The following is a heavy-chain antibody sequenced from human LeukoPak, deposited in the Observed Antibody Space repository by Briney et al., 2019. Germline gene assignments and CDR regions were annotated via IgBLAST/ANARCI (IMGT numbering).Heavy chain of an antibody. D-gene: IGHD2-15*01. CDR3: ARVLETDCSGGSCYSGLDH. Sequence: PGGSLRLSCAASGLTVSSNYISWVRQAPGKGLEWVSSISRTSSYIYYADSVKGRFTISRDNAQNSLYLQMNSLRVEDTAVYYCARVLETDCSGGSCYSGLDHWGQGTLVTVSS. J-gene: IGHJ4*02. CDR2: ISRTSSYI. CDR1: GLTVSSNY. V-gene: IGHV3-21*01.